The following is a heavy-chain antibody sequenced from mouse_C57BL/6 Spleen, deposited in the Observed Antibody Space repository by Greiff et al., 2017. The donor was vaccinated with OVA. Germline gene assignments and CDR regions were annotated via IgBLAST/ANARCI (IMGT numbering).Heavy chain of an antibody. CDR1: GYTFTSYW. CDR2: IYPSDSET. D-gene: IGHD1-1*01. Sequence: VQLQQPGAELVRPGSSVKLSCKASGYTFTSYWMDWVKQRPGQGLEWIGNIYPSDSETHYNQKFKDTATLTVDKSSSTAYMQLSSLTSEDSAVYYCAAGYYYGSLYYAMDYWGQGTSVTVSS. CDR3: AAGYYYGSLYYAMDY. V-gene: IGHV1-61*01. J-gene: IGHJ4*01.